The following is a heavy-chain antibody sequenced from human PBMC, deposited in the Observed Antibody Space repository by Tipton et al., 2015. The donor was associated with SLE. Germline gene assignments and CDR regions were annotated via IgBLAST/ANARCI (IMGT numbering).Heavy chain of an antibody. Sequence: TLSLTCSVSGGPISHSSYYWGWIRQPPGKGLEWIGSVNYGGITYYNTSLRSRVSISADTSKNQFSLKVTSVTAADTAVYYCARDAWERGGLYWFDPWGHGTLVTVSS. CDR1: GGPISHSSYY. J-gene: IGHJ5*02. V-gene: IGHV4-39*07. D-gene: IGHD1-26*01. CDR2: VNYGGIT. CDR3: ARDAWERGGLYWFDP.